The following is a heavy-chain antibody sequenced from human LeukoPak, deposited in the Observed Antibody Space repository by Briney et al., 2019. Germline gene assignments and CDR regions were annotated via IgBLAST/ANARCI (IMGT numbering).Heavy chain of an antibody. CDR1: GFPSRNYG. V-gene: IGHV3-23*01. Sequence: PGGSLRLSCVASGFPSRNYGMNWVRQAPGKGLEWVSAISGSGGSTYYADSVKGRFTISRDNSKNTLYLQMNSLRAEDTAVYYCAKGVRYSSGWGFDYWGQGTLVTVSS. CDR3: AKGVRYSSGWGFDY. J-gene: IGHJ4*02. D-gene: IGHD6-19*01. CDR2: ISGSGGST.